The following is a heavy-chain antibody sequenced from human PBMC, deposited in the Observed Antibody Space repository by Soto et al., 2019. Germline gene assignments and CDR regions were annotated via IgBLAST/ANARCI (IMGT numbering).Heavy chain of an antibody. J-gene: IGHJ4*02. V-gene: IGHV3-7*03. Sequence: EVQLVESGGALVRPGESLRLSCAASGITTSTYWMGWVRQAPGRGLEWVATIKQDGSEKYYMDSLKGRFTISRDNAINSLYLQMSSLRAEDTAVYFCVTGDHADYWGQGTLVPVSS. D-gene: IGHD3-10*01. CDR1: GITTSTYW. CDR3: VTGDHADY. CDR2: IKQDGSEK.